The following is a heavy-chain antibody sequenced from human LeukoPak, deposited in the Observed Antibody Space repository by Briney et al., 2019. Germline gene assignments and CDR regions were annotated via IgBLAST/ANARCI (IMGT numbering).Heavy chain of an antibody. CDR3: AKDPVGDYYYFDY. D-gene: IGHD4-17*01. J-gene: IGHJ4*02. V-gene: IGHV3-23*01. CDR1: GFTFSSYG. CDR2: ISGSGGST. Sequence: PGGSLRLSCAASGFTFSSYGMHWVRQAPGKGLEWVSAISGSGGSTYYADSVKGRFTISRDNSKNTLYLQMNSLRAEDTAVYYCAKDPVGDYYYFDYWGQGTLVTVSS.